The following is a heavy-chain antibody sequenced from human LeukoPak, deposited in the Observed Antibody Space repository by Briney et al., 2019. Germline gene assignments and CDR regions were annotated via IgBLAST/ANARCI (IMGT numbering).Heavy chain of an antibody. CDR2: IYYSGST. Sequence: SETLSLTCTVSGGSISSYYWSWIRQPPGKGLEWIGYIYYSGSTNYNPSLKSRVTISVDTSKNQFSLKLSSVTAADTAVYYCARWDPVVPAANLRYYYGMDVWGQGTTVTVSS. J-gene: IGHJ6*02. CDR1: GGSISSYY. D-gene: IGHD2-2*01. CDR3: ARWDPVVPAANLRYYYGMDV. V-gene: IGHV4-59*01.